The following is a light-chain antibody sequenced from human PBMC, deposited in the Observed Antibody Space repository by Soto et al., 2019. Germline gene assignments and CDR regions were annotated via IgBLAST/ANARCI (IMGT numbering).Light chain of an antibody. CDR2: SNN. CDR3: AAWDDGLNGYWV. V-gene: IGLV1-44*01. J-gene: IGLJ3*02. Sequence: QSVLTQPPSASGTPGQRVTISCSGSSSNIGSNTVNWYQQLPGTAPKLLIYSNNQRPSGVPDRFSGSKSGTSASLAISGLQSEDEADYYCAAWDDGLNGYWVFGGGTKLTVL. CDR1: SSNIGSNT.